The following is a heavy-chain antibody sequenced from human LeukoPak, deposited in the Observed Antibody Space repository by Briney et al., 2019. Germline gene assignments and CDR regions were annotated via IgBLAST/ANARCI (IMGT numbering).Heavy chain of an antibody. Sequence: PGGSLRLSCAASGFTFSSYGMHWVRQAPGKGLEWVAVIWYDGSNKYYADSVKGRFTISRDNAKNSLSLQMNSLRVEDTAVYYCATSQSSVAGIVGDWGQGTLVTVSS. J-gene: IGHJ4*02. CDR1: GFTFSSYG. D-gene: IGHD6-19*01. CDR3: ATSQSSVAGIVGD. CDR2: IWYDGSNK. V-gene: IGHV3-33*03.